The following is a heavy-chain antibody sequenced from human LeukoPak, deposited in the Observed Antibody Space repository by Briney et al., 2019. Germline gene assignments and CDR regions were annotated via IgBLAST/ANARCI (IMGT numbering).Heavy chain of an antibody. V-gene: IGHV5-10-1*01. Sequence: GESLKISCKGSGYSFTSYWISWVRQMPEKGLGWMGRIDPSDSYTNYSPSFQGHVTISANKSISTAYLQWSSLKASDTAMYYCASSYCSSTSCYINWFDPWGQGTLVTVSS. CDR3: ASSYCSSTSCYINWFDP. CDR1: GYSFTSYW. CDR2: IDPSDSYT. D-gene: IGHD2-2*02. J-gene: IGHJ5*02.